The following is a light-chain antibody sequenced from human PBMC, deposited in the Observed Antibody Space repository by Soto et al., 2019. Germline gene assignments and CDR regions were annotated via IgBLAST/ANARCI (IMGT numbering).Light chain of an antibody. Sequence: EIVLTQSPGTLSLSPGERATLSCRASQSVRNNLAWYQQKPGQAPRLLIHDVYNRATGIPDRFSGGGSGTDFTLTISRLEPEDFAVYYCQQFSSYPLTFGGGTKVDIK. J-gene: IGKJ4*01. CDR3: QQFSSYPLT. CDR2: DVY. CDR1: QSVRNN. V-gene: IGKV3-20*01.